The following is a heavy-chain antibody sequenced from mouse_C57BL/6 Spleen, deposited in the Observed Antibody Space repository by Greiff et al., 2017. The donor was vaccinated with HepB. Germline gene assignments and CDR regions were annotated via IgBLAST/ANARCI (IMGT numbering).Heavy chain of an antibody. J-gene: IGHJ4*01. CDR1: GFTFSDFY. V-gene: IGHV7-1*01. Sequence: EVKVVESGGGLVQSGRSLRLSCATSGFTFSDFYMEWVRQAPGKGLEWIAASRNKANDYTTEYSASVKGRFIVSRDTSQSILYLQMNALRAEDTAIYYCARDAFYYYGSSYNYAMDYWGQGTSVTVSS. D-gene: IGHD1-1*01. CDR2: SRNKANDYTT. CDR3: ARDAFYYYGSSYNYAMDY.